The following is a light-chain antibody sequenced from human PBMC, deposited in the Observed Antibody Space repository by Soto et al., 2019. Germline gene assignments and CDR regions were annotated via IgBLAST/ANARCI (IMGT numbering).Light chain of an antibody. V-gene: IGLV2-14*03. CDR2: DVS. Sequence: QSALTQPTSVSGSPGQSITISCTGTSSDVGGYVSVSWYQQHPGKAPKLMIYDVSFRPSGVSNRFSGSKSGNTASLTISGLQADDEADYHCSSYTRSSTLIFGGGTQLTVL. CDR1: SSDVGGYVS. CDR3: SSYTRSSTLI. J-gene: IGLJ2*01.